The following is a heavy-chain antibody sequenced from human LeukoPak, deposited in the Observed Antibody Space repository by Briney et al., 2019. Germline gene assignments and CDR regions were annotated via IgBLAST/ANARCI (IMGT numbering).Heavy chain of an antibody. CDR1: GGSISTYY. D-gene: IGHD3/OR15-3a*01. Sequence: SETLSLTCTVSGGSISTYYWTWIRQPPGKELEWIGYVYSGGSTNYNPSLKSRVTISVDTSKNQFSLKLSSVTAADTAVYYCARSHSVWTSFDYWGQGTLVTVSS. CDR2: VYSGGST. V-gene: IGHV4-59*01. CDR3: ARSHSVWTSFDY. J-gene: IGHJ4*02.